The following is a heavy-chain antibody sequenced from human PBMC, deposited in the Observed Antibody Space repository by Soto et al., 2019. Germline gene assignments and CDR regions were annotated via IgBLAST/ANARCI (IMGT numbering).Heavy chain of an antibody. Sequence: EVQLVESGGGLVKPGGSLRLSCAVSGFTFSSYSMKWVRQAPGKGLEWVSSISSSSSYIYYADSVKGRFTISRDNAKNSLYLQMNSLRAEDAAVYYCARDQPGYSYGYGLGYWGQGTLVTVSS. CDR3: ARDQPGYSYGYGLGY. CDR1: GFTFSSYS. D-gene: IGHD5-18*01. V-gene: IGHV3-21*01. J-gene: IGHJ4*02. CDR2: ISSSSSYI.